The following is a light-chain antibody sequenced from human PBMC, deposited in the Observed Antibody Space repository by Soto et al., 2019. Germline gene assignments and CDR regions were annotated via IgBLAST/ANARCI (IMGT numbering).Light chain of an antibody. V-gene: IGKV3-11*01. CDR1: QSVSVY. Sequence: EIVLTQSPATLSLSPGERATLSCRASQSVSVYLAWYQQKLGQAPRLLIYDASNRATGIPARFSGSGSGTDFILTISSLEPEDFAVYYCQQRYDWPLTFGGGTKLELK. CDR3: QQRYDWPLT. CDR2: DAS. J-gene: IGKJ4*01.